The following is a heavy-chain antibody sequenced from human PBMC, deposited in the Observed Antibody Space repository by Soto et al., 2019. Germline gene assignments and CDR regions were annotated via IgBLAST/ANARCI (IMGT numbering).Heavy chain of an antibody. CDR3: AREAVEMNIIRRVYGIDC. D-gene: IGHD1-20*01. J-gene: IGHJ6*02. Sequence: QVQMVESGGGVVQHGRSLRLSCEAYGFTFSSYGMHWVRQAPGKGLEWVAVIWYDGSNKYYADSVKGRFTISRDNSKNTPYLQMNSLGVVDTAVYDCAREAVEMNIIRRVYGIDCWGQET. V-gene: IGHV3-33*01. CDR2: IWYDGSNK. CDR1: GFTFSSYG.